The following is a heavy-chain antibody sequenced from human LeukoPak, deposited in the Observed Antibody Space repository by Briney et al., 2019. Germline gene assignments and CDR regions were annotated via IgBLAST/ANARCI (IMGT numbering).Heavy chain of an antibody. Sequence: PGRSLRLSCAASGFTFSSYGMHWVRQAPGKGLEWVAVIWYDGSNKYYADSVKGRFTISRDNSKNTLYLQMNSLRAEDAAVYYCAKGGNYGSGSYYGDYWGQGTLVTVSS. J-gene: IGHJ4*02. CDR1: GFTFSSYG. CDR3: AKGGNYGSGSYYGDY. D-gene: IGHD3-10*01. CDR2: IWYDGSNK. V-gene: IGHV3-33*06.